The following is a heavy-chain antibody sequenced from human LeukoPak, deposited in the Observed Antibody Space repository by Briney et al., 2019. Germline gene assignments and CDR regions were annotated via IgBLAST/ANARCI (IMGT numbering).Heavy chain of an antibody. CDR2: IYYSGST. J-gene: IGHJ6*02. CDR1: GGSISSGGYY. D-gene: IGHD3-10*01. V-gene: IGHV4-31*03. Sequence: PSETLSLTCTVSGGSISSGGYYWSWIRQHPGKGLEWIGYIYYSGSTYYNPSLKSRVTISVDTYKNQFSLKLSSVTAADTAVYYCAREDYGSGTRYYGMDVWGQGTTVTVSS. CDR3: AREDYGSGTRYYGMDV.